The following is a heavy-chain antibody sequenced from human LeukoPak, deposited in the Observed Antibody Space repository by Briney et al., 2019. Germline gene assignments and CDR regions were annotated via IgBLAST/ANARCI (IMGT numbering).Heavy chain of an antibody. D-gene: IGHD6-19*01. J-gene: IGHJ4*02. Sequence: ASVKVSRKASGYTFTSYGISWVRQAPGQGLEWMGWISAYNGNTNYAQKLQGRVTMTTDTSTSTAYMELRSLRSDDTAVYYCARPGIAVADDYFDYWGQRTLVTVSS. CDR3: ARPGIAVADDYFDY. CDR1: GYTFTSYG. CDR2: ISAYNGNT. V-gene: IGHV1-18*01.